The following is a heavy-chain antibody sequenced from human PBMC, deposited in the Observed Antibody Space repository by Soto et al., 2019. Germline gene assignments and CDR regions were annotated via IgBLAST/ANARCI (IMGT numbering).Heavy chain of an antibody. D-gene: IGHD3-3*01. V-gene: IGHV4-34*01. CDR1: GGSFSGYY. CDR3: ARGRKRRFLEWLPYQGDAFDI. J-gene: IGHJ3*02. Sequence: QVQLQQWGAGLLKPSETLSLTCAVYGGSFSGYYWSWIRQPAWKGLEWSGEIDHSGSTNYNPSLKSRVTISVDTSKNQFSLKLSSAPAADTAVYYCARGRKRRFLEWLPYQGDAFDIWGQGTMVTVSS. CDR2: IDHSGST.